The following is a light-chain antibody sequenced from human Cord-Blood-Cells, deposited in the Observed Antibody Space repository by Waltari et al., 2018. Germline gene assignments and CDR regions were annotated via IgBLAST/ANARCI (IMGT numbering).Light chain of an antibody. J-gene: IGKJ1*01. Sequence: EIVLTQSPGTLSLSPGERATLSCRASQSVSSSYLDWYKQKPGQAPRLLIYGASSRATGIPDRFSGSVAVTEFTLTISRLEPEDFAVYYCQQYGSSPWTFGQGTKVEIK. CDR2: GAS. CDR1: QSVSSSY. CDR3: QQYGSSPWT. V-gene: IGKV3-20*01.